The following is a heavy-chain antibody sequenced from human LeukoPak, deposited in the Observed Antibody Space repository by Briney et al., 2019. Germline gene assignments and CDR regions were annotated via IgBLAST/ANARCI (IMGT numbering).Heavy chain of an antibody. V-gene: IGHV1-18*01. J-gene: IGHJ5*02. CDR1: GYTFTSYG. Sequence: ASVKVSCKASGYTFTSYGISWVRQAPGQGLEWMGWISAYNGNTNYAQKLQGRVTMTTDTSTSTAYMELRSLRSDDTAVYYRARSGGVVPTIGGGEFDPWGQGTLVTVSS. CDR2: ISAYNGNT. CDR3: ARSGGVVPTIGGGEFDP. D-gene: IGHD6-6*01.